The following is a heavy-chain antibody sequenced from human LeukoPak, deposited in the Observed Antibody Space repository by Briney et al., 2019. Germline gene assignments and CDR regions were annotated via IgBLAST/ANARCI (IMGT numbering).Heavy chain of an antibody. D-gene: IGHD3-10*01. CDR3: ARQADYGLFDP. CDR1: GGSTSSGSYY. J-gene: IGHJ5*02. V-gene: IGHV4-61*02. Sequence: SETLSLTCTVSGGSTSSGSYYWSWIRQPAGKGLEWIGRIYTSGSANYNPSLKSRVTISVDSSRNHFPLKLNSVTAADTAVYYCARQADYGLFDPWGQGTLVTVSS. CDR2: IYTSGSA.